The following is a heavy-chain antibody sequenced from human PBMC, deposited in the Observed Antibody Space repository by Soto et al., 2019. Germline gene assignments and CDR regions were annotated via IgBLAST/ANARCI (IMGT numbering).Heavy chain of an antibody. CDR2: VYYSGTT. D-gene: IGHD3-22*01. Sequence: PSETLSLTCTVSGGSIDSGDYYWSWIRQPPGKGLEWIGYVYYSGTTNYNPFLKSRVTLSLDKSKNQFSLKMNSVTAADTAVYYCASGGYYDSNNVAWFDPWGQGTLVTVSS. V-gene: IGHV4-61*08. CDR1: GGSIDSGDYY. CDR3: ASGGYYDSNNVAWFDP. J-gene: IGHJ5*02.